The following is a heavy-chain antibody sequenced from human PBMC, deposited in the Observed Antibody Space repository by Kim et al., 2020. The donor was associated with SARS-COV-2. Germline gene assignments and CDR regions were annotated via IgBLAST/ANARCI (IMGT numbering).Heavy chain of an antibody. CDR1: GGSISSSSYY. D-gene: IGHD3-22*01. CDR3: ARVISSGYIRGVYYFDY. V-gene: IGHV4-39*07. CDR2: IYYSGST. J-gene: IGHJ4*02. Sequence: SETLSLTCTVSGGSISSSSYYWGWIRQPPGKGLEWIGSIYYSGSTYYNPSLKSRVTISVDTSKNQFSLKLSSVTAADTAVYYCARVISSGYIRGVYYFDYWGQGTLVTVSS.